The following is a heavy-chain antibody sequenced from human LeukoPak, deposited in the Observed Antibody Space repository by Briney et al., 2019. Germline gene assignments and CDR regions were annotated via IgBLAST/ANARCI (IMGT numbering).Heavy chain of an antibody. V-gene: IGHV3-48*01. J-gene: IGHJ4*02. CDR3: AKQGDEYTPELDY. D-gene: IGHD1/OR15-1a*01. Sequence: GGSLRLSCAASGSTFSSYSMNWVRQAPGKGLEWVSYISSSSSTIYYADSVKGRFTISRDNAKNSLYLQMNSLRAEDTAVYYCAKQGDEYTPELDYWGQGTLVTVSS. CDR2: ISSSSSTI. CDR1: GSTFSSYS.